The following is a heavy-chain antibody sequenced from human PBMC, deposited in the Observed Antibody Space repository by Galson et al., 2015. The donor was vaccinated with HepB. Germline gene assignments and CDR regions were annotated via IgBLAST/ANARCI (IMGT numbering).Heavy chain of an antibody. CDR2: IYPGDSDT. J-gene: IGHJ4*02. D-gene: IGHD1-26*01. V-gene: IGHV5-51*03. Sequence: QSGAEVKKPGESLKISCTGSGYSFTSYWIGWVRQMPGKGLEWMGIIYPGDSDTRYSPSFQGQVTISADKSISTAYLQWSSLKASDTAMYYCARRKARATKERRFDYWGQGTLVTVSS. CDR3: ARRKARATKERRFDY. CDR1: GYSFTSYW.